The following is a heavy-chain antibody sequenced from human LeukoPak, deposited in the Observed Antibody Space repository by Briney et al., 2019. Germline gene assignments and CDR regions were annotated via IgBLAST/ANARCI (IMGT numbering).Heavy chain of an antibody. Sequence: GGSLRLSCAASGFTLTGHSMNWVRQAPGKRLEWVSSISSSSNYIYYADSVKGRFTISRDSAENSLYLQMNSLRAEDTAVYYCVRDSSWFDSWGQGTLVTVSS. CDR3: VRDSSWFDS. CDR1: GFTLTGHS. D-gene: IGHD6-13*01. J-gene: IGHJ5*01. CDR2: ISSSSNYI. V-gene: IGHV3-21*01.